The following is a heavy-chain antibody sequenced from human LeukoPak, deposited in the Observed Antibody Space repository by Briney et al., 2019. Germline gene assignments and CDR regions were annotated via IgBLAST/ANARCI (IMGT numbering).Heavy chain of an antibody. CDR2: IFYLGST. CDR1: GVSISSTTYY. J-gene: IGHJ3*02. D-gene: IGHD1-1*01. CDR3: ARRVARTGIYAFDI. Sequence: SKTLSLTCTVSGVSISSTTYYWGWIRQPPGKGLEWIGSIFYLGSTYYSPSLKSRVTMSVDTSKIQFSLKLSSVTAANTAVYYCARRVARTGIYAFDIWGQGTMVTVSS. V-gene: IGHV4-39*07.